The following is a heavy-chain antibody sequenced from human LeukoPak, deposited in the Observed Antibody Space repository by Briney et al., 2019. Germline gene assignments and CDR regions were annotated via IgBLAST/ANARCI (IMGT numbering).Heavy chain of an antibody. CDR2: ISAYNGNT. D-gene: IGHD3-22*01. V-gene: IGHV1-18*01. Sequence: ASVKVSCKASGYTFTSYGISWVRQAPGQGLEWMGWISAYNGNTSYAQKLQGRVTMTTDTSTSTAYMELRSLRSDDTAVYYCARSYYDSSGYEKYHYYYYMDVWGKGTTVTVSS. CDR1: GYTFTSYG. CDR3: ARSYYDSSGYEKYHYYYYMDV. J-gene: IGHJ6*03.